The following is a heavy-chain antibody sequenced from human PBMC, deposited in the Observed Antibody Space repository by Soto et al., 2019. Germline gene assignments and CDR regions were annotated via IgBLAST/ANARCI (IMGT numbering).Heavy chain of an antibody. CDR2: ISAYNGNT. Sequence: QVKLVQSGAEVKKPGASVKVSCKASGYTFTSYGISWVRQAPGQGLEWMGWISAYNGNTNYAQKLQGRVTMTTDTSTSTAYMELRSLRSDDTAVYYCARDRGRSNLNQRGRYYYGMDVWGQGTTVTVSS. V-gene: IGHV1-18*04. D-gene: IGHD3-10*01. J-gene: IGHJ6*02. CDR1: GYTFTSYG. CDR3: ARDRGRSNLNQRGRYYYGMDV.